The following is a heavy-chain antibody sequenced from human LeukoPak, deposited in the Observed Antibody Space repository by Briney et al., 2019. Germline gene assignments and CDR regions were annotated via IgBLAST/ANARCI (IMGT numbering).Heavy chain of an antibody. CDR3: AREVPHYYDSSGYYLPNDY. CDR2: ISAYNGKT. D-gene: IGHD3-22*01. Sequence: GASVKVSCKTSGYTFTSYYINWVRQAPGQGLEWMGWISAYNGKTRYTQELQGRVTMTIDTSTSTAYMELRSLRSDDTAVYYCAREVPHYYDSSGYYLPNDYWGQGTLVTVSS. CDR1: GYTFTSYY. V-gene: IGHV1-18*01. J-gene: IGHJ4*02.